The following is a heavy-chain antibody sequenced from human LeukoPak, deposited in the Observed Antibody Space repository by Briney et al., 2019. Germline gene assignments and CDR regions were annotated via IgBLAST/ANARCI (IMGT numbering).Heavy chain of an antibody. J-gene: IGHJ4*02. CDR3: ARVDRRYCSGGSCFGPFDY. Sequence: ASVKVSCKASGYTFTIYDISWVRQAAGQGLEWMGWMNPSSGDTGYSQKFQGRVAMTRNTSISTAYMELKSLRSEDTAVYYCARVDRRYCSGGSCFGPFDYWGQATLVTVSS. V-gene: IGHV1-8*01. CDR2: MNPSSGDT. CDR1: GYTFTIYD. D-gene: IGHD2-15*01.